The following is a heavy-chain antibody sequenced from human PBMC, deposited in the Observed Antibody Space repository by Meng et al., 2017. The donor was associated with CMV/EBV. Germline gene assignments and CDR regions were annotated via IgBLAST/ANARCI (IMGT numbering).Heavy chain of an antibody. CDR1: GGSISSYY. Sequence: SETLSLTCTVSGGSISSYYWSWIRQPPGKGLEWIGYSYYSGSTNYNPSLKSRVTISVDTSKNRFSLKLSSVTAADTAVYYCARGGSSSSETFDYWGQGTLVTVSS. V-gene: IGHV4-59*01. CDR3: ARGGSSSSETFDY. CDR2: SYYSGST. J-gene: IGHJ4*02. D-gene: IGHD6-6*01.